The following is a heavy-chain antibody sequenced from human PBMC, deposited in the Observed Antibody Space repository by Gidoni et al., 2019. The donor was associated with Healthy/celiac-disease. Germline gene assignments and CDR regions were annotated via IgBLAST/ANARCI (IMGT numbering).Heavy chain of an antibody. J-gene: IGHJ4*02. V-gene: IGHV3-48*03. CDR1: GFTFSSYE. CDR3: AREDCSGGSCYLDY. Sequence: EVQLVESGGGLVQPGGSLRLSCAASGFTFSSYEMNWVRQAPGKGLEWVSYISSSGSTIYYADSVKGRFTISRDNAKNSLYLQMNSLRAEDTAVYYCAREDCSGGSCYLDYWGQGTLVTVSS. CDR2: ISSSGSTI. D-gene: IGHD2-15*01.